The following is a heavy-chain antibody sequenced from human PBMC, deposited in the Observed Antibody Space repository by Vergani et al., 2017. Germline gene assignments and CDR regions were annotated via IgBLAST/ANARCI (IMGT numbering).Heavy chain of an antibody. V-gene: IGHV3-30*02. Sequence: QVQLVEWGGGVVKPGGSLRLSCTASGCFFSSHDMHLVRQAPGKGLEWVAFIRYDGSRRYYGETVKGRFTISRDNSKNMVYIQMNSLRPEDTAVYYCVKVKGTFENWGQGTLVTVSS. CDR3: VKVKGTFEN. D-gene: IGHD1-7*01. CDR2: IRYDGSRR. CDR1: GCFFSSHD. J-gene: IGHJ4*02.